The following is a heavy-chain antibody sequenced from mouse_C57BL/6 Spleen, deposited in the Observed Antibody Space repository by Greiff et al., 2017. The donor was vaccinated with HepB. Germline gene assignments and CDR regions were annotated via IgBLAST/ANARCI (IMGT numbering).Heavy chain of an antibody. D-gene: IGHD2-5*01. CDR1: GYTFTSYW. Sequence: QVQLQQPGAELVMPGASVKLSCKASGYTFTSYWMHWVKQRPGQGLEWIGEIDPSDSYTNYNQKFKGKSTLTVDKSSSTAYMQLSSLTSEDSAVYYCARSRYSNLYGMDYWGQGTSVTVSS. CDR3: ARSRYSNLYGMDY. V-gene: IGHV1-69*01. J-gene: IGHJ4*01. CDR2: IDPSDSYT.